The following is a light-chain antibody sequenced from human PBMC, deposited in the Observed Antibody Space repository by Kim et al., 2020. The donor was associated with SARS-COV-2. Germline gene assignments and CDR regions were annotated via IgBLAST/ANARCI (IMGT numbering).Light chain of an antibody. CDR2: KDS. CDR3: YSAADNKGV. Sequence: SVSPGQTARITCSGDVLAKKYARWFQQKPGQAPVLVIYKDSERPSGITERFSGSSSGTTVTLTISGAQVEDEADYYCYSAADNKGVFGTGTKVTVL. J-gene: IGLJ1*01. V-gene: IGLV3-27*01. CDR1: VLAKKY.